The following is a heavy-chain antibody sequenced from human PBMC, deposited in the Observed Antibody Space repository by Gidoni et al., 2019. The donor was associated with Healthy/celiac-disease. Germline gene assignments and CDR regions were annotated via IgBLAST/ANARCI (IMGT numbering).Heavy chain of an antibody. CDR2: INPSGGST. CDR3: AREQAYCGGDCYWGGFDY. V-gene: IGHV1-46*01. J-gene: IGHJ4*02. D-gene: IGHD2-21*01. CDR1: GYTFTSYY. Sequence: QVQLVQSGAEVKKPGASVKVSFKASGYTFTSYYMHWVRQAPGQGLEWMGIINPSGGSTSYAQKFQGRVTMTRDTSTSTVYMELSSLRSEDTAVYYCAREQAYCGGDCYWGGFDYWGQGTLVTVSS.